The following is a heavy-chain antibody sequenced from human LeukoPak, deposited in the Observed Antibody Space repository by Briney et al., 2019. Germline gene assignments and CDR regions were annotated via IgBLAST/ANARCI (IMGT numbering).Heavy chain of an antibody. V-gene: IGHV5-51*01. CDR1: GYSFTNYW. Sequence: GESLKISCKGSGYSFTNYWIAWVRQMPGKGLEWMGIIYPGDSDTRYSPSFQGQVTIPADKSISTAYLQWSSLKASDTAMYYCARPFCSARNCYLYYFDYWGQGTLVTVSS. CDR2: IYPGDSDT. D-gene: IGHD2-15*01. CDR3: ARPFCSARNCYLYYFDY. J-gene: IGHJ4*02.